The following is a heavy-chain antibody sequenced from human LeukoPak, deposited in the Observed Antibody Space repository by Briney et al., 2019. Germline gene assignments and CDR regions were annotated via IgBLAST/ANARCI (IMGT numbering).Heavy chain of an antibody. D-gene: IGHD6-19*01. V-gene: IGHV3-30-3*01. CDR2: ISYDGSNK. Sequence: GGSLRLSCAASGFTFSSYAIHWVRQAPGKGLEWVADISYDGSNKYYADSVKGRFTISRDNSKNTLYLQMNSLRAEDTAVYYCARARGQWLADAFDIWGQGTMVTVSS. CDR1: GFTFSSYA. CDR3: ARARGQWLADAFDI. J-gene: IGHJ3*02.